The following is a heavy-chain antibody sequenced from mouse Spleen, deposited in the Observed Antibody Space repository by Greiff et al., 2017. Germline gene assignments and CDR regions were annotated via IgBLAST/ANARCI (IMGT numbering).Heavy chain of an antibody. D-gene: IGHD1-1*01. J-gene: IGHJ4*01. Sequence: VKLMESGAELVRPGASVTLSCKASGYTFTDYEMHWVKQTPVHGLEWIGAIDPETGGTAYNQKFKGKAILTADKSSSTAYMELRSLTSEDSAVYYCTRGDYYGSSYPYAMDYWGQGTSVTVSS. CDR1: GYTFTDYE. V-gene: IGHV1-15*01. CDR3: TRGDYYGSSYPYAMDY. CDR2: IDPETGGT.